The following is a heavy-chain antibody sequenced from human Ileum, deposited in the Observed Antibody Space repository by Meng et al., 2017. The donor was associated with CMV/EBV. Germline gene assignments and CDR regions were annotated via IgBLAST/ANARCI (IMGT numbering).Heavy chain of an antibody. CDR2: IYHGGST. CDR3: ARGPGGFGDFNFDY. CDR1: GAPLSTSS. J-gene: IGHJ4*02. Sequence: QVLQQESGPGLVRPSETLSPTCTVFGAPLSTSSWNWIRQPAGKALEWIGRIYHGGSTNYNPSLKSRVTLSVDTSKNQFSMRLTSVTAADTAVYYCARGPGGFGDFNFDYWGQGTLVTVSS. V-gene: IGHV4-4*07. D-gene: IGHD3-16*01.